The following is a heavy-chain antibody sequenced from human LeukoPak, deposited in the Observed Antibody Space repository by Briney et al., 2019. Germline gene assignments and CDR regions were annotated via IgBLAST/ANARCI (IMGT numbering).Heavy chain of an antibody. CDR2: IYYSEST. Sequence: SETLSLTCTVSGGSISSYYWSWIRQPPGKGLEWIGYIYYSESTNYNPSLKSRVTISVDTSKNQFSLKLSSVTAADTAVYYCASSPYYYDSSGYYYVWGQGTLVTVSS. J-gene: IGHJ4*02. CDR1: GGSISSYY. CDR3: ASSPYYYDSSGYYYV. V-gene: IGHV4-59*01. D-gene: IGHD3-22*01.